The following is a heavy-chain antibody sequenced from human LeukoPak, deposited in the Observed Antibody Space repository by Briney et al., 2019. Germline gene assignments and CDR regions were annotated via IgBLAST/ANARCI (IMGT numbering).Heavy chain of an antibody. CDR3: ARAGLGYSYGVFDY. CDR2: IYYSGST. V-gene: IGHV4-59*01. D-gene: IGHD5-18*01. Sequence: SETLSLTCTVSGGSISSYYWSWIRQPPGKGLEWIGYIYYSGSTNYNPSLKSRVTISVDTSKNQFSLKLSSVTAADTAVYYCARAGLGYSYGVFDYWGQGTLVTVSS. CDR1: GGSISSYY. J-gene: IGHJ4*02.